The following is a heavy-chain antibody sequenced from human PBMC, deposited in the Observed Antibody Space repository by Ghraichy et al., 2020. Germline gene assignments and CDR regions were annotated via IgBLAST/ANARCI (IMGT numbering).Heavy chain of an antibody. CDR3: AKDRTSEGVYWFDP. CDR2: ISGSGGCT. V-gene: IGHV3-23*01. J-gene: IGHJ5*02. Sequence: GGSLRLSCAASGFTFSSYAMSLVRQAPGNGLEWVSAISGSGGCTYYAESVKGRFTISRDNSKNTLYLQMNSLRAEDTAVYYCAKDRTSEGVYWFDPWGQGTLVTVSS. CDR1: GFTFSSYA. D-gene: IGHD3-10*01.